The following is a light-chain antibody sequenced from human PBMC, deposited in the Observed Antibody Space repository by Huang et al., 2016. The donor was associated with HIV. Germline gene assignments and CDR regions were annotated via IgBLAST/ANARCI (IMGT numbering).Light chain of an antibody. V-gene: IGKV1-NL1*01. CDR1: QAISNS. CDR3: QQYFSTPRT. J-gene: IGKJ1*01. Sequence: DIQMTQSPSSLSASVGDKVSITGRASQAISNSLVWYQQQPGKAPKLLLDGASRLESGVSSRFSGSGSGTDYTLTISSLQPEDFATYYCQQYFSTPRTFGQGTKVEIK. CDR2: GAS.